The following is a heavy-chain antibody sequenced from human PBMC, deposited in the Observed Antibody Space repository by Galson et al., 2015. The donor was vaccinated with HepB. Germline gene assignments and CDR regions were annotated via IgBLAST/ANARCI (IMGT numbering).Heavy chain of an antibody. J-gene: IGHJ4*02. D-gene: IGHD3-10*01. CDR2: INPSGGST. Sequence: SVKVSCKASGYTFTSYYMHWVRQAPGQGLEWMGIINPSGGSTSYAQKFQGRVTMTRDTSTSTVYMELSSLRSEDTAVYYCARGRKIITMVRGVYRWPLFDYWGQGTLVTVSS. CDR3: ARGRKIITMVRGVYRWPLFDY. CDR1: GYTFTSYY. V-gene: IGHV1-46*01.